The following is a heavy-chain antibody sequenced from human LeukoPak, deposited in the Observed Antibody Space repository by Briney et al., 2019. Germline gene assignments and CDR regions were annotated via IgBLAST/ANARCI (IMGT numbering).Heavy chain of an antibody. CDR1: GFTFSSYW. J-gene: IGHJ4*02. V-gene: IGHV3-7*01. CDR3: ARVEQYCSSTSCYYHKYYFDY. D-gene: IGHD2-2*01. CDR2: IKQDGSEK. Sequence: GGSLRLSCAASGFTFSSYWMSWVRQAPGKGLEWVANIKQDGSEKYYVDSVKGRFTISRDNAKNSLYLQMNSLRAGDTAVYYCARVEQYCSSTSCYYHKYYFDYWGQGTLVTVSS.